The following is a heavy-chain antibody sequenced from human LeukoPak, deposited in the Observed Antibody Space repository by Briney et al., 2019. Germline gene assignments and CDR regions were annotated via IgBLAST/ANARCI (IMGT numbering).Heavy chain of an antibody. D-gene: IGHD5/OR15-5a*01. Sequence: GGSLRLSCAASGFTFSSYSMNWVRQAPGKGLEWLASISSSSSYIYYADSVKGRFTISRDNAKNSLYLQMNSLRADDTAVYYCAKARGSSVYEQFDYWGQGTQVTVSP. J-gene: IGHJ4*02. CDR2: ISSSSSYI. V-gene: IGHV3-21*04. CDR1: GFTFSSYS. CDR3: AKARGSSVYEQFDY.